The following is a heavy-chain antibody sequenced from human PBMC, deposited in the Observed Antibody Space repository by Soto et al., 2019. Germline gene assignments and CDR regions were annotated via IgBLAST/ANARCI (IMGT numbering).Heavy chain of an antibody. CDR2: ISGSGGST. D-gene: IGHD5-18*01. J-gene: IGHJ4*02. CDR3: AKGASLWIQLGLYDFDY. Sequence: EVQLLESGGGLVQPGGSLRLSCAASGFTFSSYAMSWVRQAPGKGLEWVSAISGSGGSTYYADSVKGRFTISRDNSKNTLYLQMNSMRAEATAVDYCAKGASLWIQLGLYDFDYWGQGTMVTVSS. V-gene: IGHV3-23*01. CDR1: GFTFSSYA.